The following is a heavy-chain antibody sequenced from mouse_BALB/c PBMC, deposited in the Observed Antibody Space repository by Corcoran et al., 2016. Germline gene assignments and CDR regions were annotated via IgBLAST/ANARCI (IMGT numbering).Heavy chain of an antibody. CDR3: ARCDWYFDV. J-gene: IGHJ1*01. CDR2: IDPANGNT. V-gene: IGHV14-3*02. Sequence: EVQLQQSGAELVKPGASVKLSCTASGFNIKDTYMHWVKQRPKQGLEWIGRIDPANGNTKYDPKFQGKATITADTSSNTAYLQLSSLTSEDTAVYYCARCDWYFDVWGAGTTVTVS. CDR1: GFNIKDTY.